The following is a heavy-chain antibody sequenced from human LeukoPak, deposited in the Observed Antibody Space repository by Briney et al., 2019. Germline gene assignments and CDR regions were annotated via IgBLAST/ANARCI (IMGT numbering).Heavy chain of an antibody. Sequence: PGGSLRLSCAASGFTFSSYGMHWVRQAPGKGLEWVAVISYDGSNKYYADSVKGRFTIPRDNSKNTLYLQMNSLRAEDTAVYYCAKDRPFFDYWGQGTLVTVSS. CDR3: AKDRPFFDY. V-gene: IGHV3-30*18. J-gene: IGHJ4*02. CDR1: GFTFSSYG. CDR2: ISYDGSNK.